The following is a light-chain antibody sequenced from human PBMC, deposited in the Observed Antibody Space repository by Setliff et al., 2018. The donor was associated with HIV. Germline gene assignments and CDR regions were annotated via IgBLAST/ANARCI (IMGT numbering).Light chain of an antibody. CDR2: DVN. CDR1: SRDVGGGSNY. V-gene: IGLV2-14*03. CDR3: CSFTSSNTYV. J-gene: IGLJ1*01. Sequence: ALTQAASVSGPPGQSITMSCTGTSRDVGGGSNYVSWFQQHPGKAPKLIIFDVNKRPSGVSDRFSASKSGNTASLTISGLQADDEADYYCCSFTSSNTYVFGTGTKVTVL.